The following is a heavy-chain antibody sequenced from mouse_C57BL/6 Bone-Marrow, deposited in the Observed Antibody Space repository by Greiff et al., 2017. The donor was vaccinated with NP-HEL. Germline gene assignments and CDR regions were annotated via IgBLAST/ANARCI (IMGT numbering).Heavy chain of an antibody. J-gene: IGHJ3*01. CDR3: AILWGYYTWFAY. Sequence: HFQLPQPGAALFPPGASVKVSCKASFSTFPLSCLPFFTPRPFPFLYFLFILHPSSIDPNYNQKFKGKATLTVDKSSSTAYMQLSSLTSEDSAVYYCAILWGYYTWFAYWGQGTLVTVSA. D-gene: IGHD2-3*01. V-gene: IGHV1-74*04. CDR2: LHPSSIDP. CDR1: FSTFPLSC.